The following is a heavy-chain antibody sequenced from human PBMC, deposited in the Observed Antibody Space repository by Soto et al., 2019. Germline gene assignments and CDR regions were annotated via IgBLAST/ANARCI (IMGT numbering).Heavy chain of an antibody. CDR3: ARQIYDSDTGPNFQWYFDS. J-gene: IGHJ4*02. D-gene: IGHD2-8*02. CDR2: IDPSDSQT. Sequence: GESLKISCKGSGYSFAGYWITWVRQKPGKGLEWMGRIDPSDSQTYYSPSFRGHVTISATKSITTVFLQWSSLRASDTAMYYCARQIYDSDTGPNFQWYFDSWGQGTPVTVSS. CDR1: GYSFAGYW. V-gene: IGHV5-10-1*01.